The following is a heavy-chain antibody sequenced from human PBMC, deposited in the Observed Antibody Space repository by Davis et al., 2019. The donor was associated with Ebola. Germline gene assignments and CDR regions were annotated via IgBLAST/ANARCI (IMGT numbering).Heavy chain of an antibody. J-gene: IGHJ4*02. CDR2: INPNSGGT. CDR3: ARAHRGYGGNPVYFDY. CDR1: GYTFTGYY. V-gene: IGHV1-2*02. Sequence: ASVKVSCKASGYTFTGYYMHWVRQAPGQGLEWMGWINPNSGGTNYAQKFQGRVTMTRDTSTSTVYMELSSLRSEDTAVYYCARAHRGYGGNPVYFDYWGQGTLVTVSS. D-gene: IGHD4-23*01.